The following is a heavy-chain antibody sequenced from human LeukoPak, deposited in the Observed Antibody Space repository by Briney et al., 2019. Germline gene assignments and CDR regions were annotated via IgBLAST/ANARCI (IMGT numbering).Heavy chain of an antibody. CDR3: ATGIWFGELLRFDP. J-gene: IGHJ5*02. D-gene: IGHD3-10*01. V-gene: IGHV4-34*01. CDR2: INHSGST. Sequence: PSETLSLTCAVYGGSFSGYYWSWIRQPPGKGLEWIGEINHSGSTNYNPSLKSRVTISVDTSKNQFSLKLSSVTAADTAVYYCATGIWFGELLRFDPWGQGTLVTVSS. CDR1: GGSFSGYY.